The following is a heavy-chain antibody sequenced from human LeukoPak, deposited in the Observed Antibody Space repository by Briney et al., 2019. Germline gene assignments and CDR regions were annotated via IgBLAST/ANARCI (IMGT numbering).Heavy chain of an antibody. D-gene: IGHD6-13*01. J-gene: IGHJ4*02. V-gene: IGHV4-39*01. CDR2: IYYSGST. CDR1: GGSISSSSYS. CDR3: ARLAVGQQPTGDY. Sequence: SETLSLTCTASGGSISSSSYSWGWIRQPPGKGLEWIGSIYYSGSTYYNPSLKSRVTISVDTSKNQFSLKLSSVTAADTAVYYCARLAVGQQPTGDYWGQGTLVTVSS.